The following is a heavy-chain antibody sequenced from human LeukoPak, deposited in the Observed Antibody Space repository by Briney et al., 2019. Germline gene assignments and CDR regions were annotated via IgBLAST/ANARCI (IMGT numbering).Heavy chain of an antibody. J-gene: IGHJ4*02. V-gene: IGHV3-21*01. CDR3: ARDSPTNYYDAG. CDR1: GFTFSSYT. Sequence: PGGSLRLSCAASGFTFSSYTMSWVRQAPGKGLEWVSSISSSSSNIYYADSVKGRFTISRDNAKNSLYLQMNSLRAEDTAVYYCARDSPTNYYDAGWGQGTLVTVSS. D-gene: IGHD3-22*01. CDR2: ISSSSSNI.